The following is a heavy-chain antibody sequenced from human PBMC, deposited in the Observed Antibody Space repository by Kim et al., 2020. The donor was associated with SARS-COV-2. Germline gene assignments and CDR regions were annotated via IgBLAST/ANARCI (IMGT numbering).Heavy chain of an antibody. CDR2: RT. Sequence: RTYYNPSLKSRVTISVDTSKNQFSLKLSSVTAADTAVYYCARSKRTVNDYWGQGTLVTVSS. CDR3: ARSKRTVNDY. D-gene: IGHD3-22*01. V-gene: IGHV4-31*02. J-gene: IGHJ4*02.